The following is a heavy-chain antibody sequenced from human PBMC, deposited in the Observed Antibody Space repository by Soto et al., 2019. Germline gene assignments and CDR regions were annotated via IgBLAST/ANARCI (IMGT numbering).Heavy chain of an antibody. Sequence: SETLSLTCTVSGDSVSSVGFHWAWLRRPPGKGLEWIGYIYNGGSTYYRPSLEGRMPMSLDATRNHYSLRLTSVTAADTAVYFCARAPVGLDTISYFDYWGQGKLVTVSS. V-gene: IGHV4-30-4*01. CDR1: GDSVSSVGFH. CDR3: ARAPVGLDTISYFDY. D-gene: IGHD3-3*01. J-gene: IGHJ4*02. CDR2: IYNGGST.